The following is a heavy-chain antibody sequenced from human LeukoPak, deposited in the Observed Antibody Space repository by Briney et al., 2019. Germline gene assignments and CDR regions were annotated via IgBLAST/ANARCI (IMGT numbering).Heavy chain of an antibody. CDR2: ISGSGGST. J-gene: IGHJ4*02. Sequence: GGSLRLSCAASGFTFSSYAMSWVRQAPGKGLEWVSAISGSGGSTYYADSVKGRFTISRDNPKNTLYLQMNSLRAEDTAVYYCAKTYYYDSSGYYHPGPFDYWGQGTLVTVSS. D-gene: IGHD3-22*01. CDR1: GFTFSSYA. CDR3: AKTYYYDSSGYYHPGPFDY. V-gene: IGHV3-23*01.